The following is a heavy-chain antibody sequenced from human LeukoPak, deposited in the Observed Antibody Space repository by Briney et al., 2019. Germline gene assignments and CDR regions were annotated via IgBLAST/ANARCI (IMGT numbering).Heavy chain of an antibody. CDR2: ISYDGSNK. V-gene: IGHV3-30*04. CDR3: ARACITMIVVVPDY. D-gene: IGHD3-22*01. CDR1: GFTFSSYA. J-gene: IGHJ4*02. Sequence: PGGSLRLSCAASGFTFSSYAMHWVRQAPGKGLEWVAVISYDGSNKYYADSVKGRFTISRDNSKNTLYLQMNSLRAEDTAAYYCARACITMIVVVPDYWGQGTLVTVSS.